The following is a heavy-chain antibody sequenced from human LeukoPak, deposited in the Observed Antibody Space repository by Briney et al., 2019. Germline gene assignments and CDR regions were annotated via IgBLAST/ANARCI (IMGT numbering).Heavy chain of an antibody. CDR1: GYTFTSYY. V-gene: IGHV1-46*01. J-gene: IGHJ4*02. Sequence: ASVKVSCKASGYTFTSYYMHWVRQAPGQGLEWMGIINPSGGSTSYAQKFQGRVTMTRDTSTSTVYMELSSLRSEDTAVYYCARDHVSPVVGATGDYWGQGTLVTDSS. CDR2: INPSGGST. CDR3: ARDHVSPVVGATGDY. D-gene: IGHD1-26*01.